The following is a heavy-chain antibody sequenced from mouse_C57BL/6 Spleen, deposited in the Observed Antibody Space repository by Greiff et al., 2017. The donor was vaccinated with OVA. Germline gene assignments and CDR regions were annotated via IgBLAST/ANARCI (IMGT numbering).Heavy chain of an antibody. D-gene: IGHD1-1*01. J-gene: IGHJ4*01. V-gene: IGHV1-67*01. CDR3: ARIYYYGSSYEDYAMDY. CDR1: GYTFTDYA. Sequence: QVQLQQSGPELVRPGVSVKISCKGSGYTFTDYAMHWVKQSHAKSLEWIGVISTYYGDASYNQKFKEKATMTVDKSSSTAYMEFARLTSEDSAVYYCARIYYYGSSYEDYAMDYWGQGTSVTVSS. CDR2: ISTYYGDA.